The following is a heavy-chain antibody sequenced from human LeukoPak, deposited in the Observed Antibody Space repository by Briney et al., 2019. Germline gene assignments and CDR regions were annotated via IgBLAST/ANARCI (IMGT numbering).Heavy chain of an antibody. CDR3: ARDFYTAGFDY. CDR1: GGSISSSSYY. Sequence: SETLSLTCTVSGGSISSSSYYWGWIRQPPGKGLEWIGSVYYTGASYYNPSLKSRVTISIDTSKNQFSLKLSSVTAADTAVCYCARDFYTAGFDYWGQGTLVTVSS. J-gene: IGHJ4*02. CDR2: VYYTGAS. D-gene: IGHD5-18*01. V-gene: IGHV4-39*07.